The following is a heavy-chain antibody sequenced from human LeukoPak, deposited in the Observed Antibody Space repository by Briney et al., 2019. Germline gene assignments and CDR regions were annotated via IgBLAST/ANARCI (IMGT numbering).Heavy chain of an antibody. Sequence: SETLSLTCSVSGDSISTDYCWTGIRQPPGKVPEWIGTIYNSDTTYYTPSLASRVTISMDTSKNQFSLKMTSVTAADTAVYYCARGKDAYKVGNYWGQGALVTVSA. CDR3: ARGKDAYKVGNY. CDR2: IYNSDTT. V-gene: IGHV4-38-2*02. CDR1: GDSISTDYC. D-gene: IGHD5-24*01. J-gene: IGHJ4*02.